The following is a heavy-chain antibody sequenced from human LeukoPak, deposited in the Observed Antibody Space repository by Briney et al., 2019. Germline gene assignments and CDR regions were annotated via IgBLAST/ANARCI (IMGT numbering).Heavy chain of an antibody. CDR2: TSDRGDYT. CDR1: GFTFTSYS. J-gene: IGHJ4*02. Sequence: GSLRLSCAASGFTFTSYSMSWVRQAPGKGLEWVSGTSDRGDYTYYADSVKGRFTISRDNSKNTLYVQVNSLGTEDTAAYYCAKGSYYDSSGSFYFDYWGQGTLVTVSS. D-gene: IGHD3-22*01. V-gene: IGHV3-23*01. CDR3: AKGSYYDSSGSFYFDY.